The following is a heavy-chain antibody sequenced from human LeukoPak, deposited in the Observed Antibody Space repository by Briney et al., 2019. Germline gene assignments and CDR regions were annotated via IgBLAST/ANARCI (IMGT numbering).Heavy chain of an antibody. CDR3: ASPVGVPAAMGRDYYYYYGMDV. J-gene: IGHJ6*02. CDR1: GYTFTSYY. CDR2: INPSGGST. Sequence: GASVKVSCKASGYTFTSYYMHWVRQAPGQGLEWMGTINPSGGSTSYAQKFQGRVTMARDTSTSTVYMELSSLRSEDTAVYYCASPVGVPAAMGRDYYYYYGMDVWGQGTTVTVSS. D-gene: IGHD2-2*01. V-gene: IGHV1-46*01.